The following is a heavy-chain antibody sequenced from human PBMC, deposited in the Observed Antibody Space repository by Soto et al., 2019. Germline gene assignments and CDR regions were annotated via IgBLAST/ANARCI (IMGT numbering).Heavy chain of an antibody. CDR1: GGSISSYY. CDR2: IYFRGST. J-gene: IGHJ4*02. V-gene: IGHV4-59*08. CDR3: ASHMVRGVPFGY. Sequence: KLRKTLSLTCTVSGGSISSYYWSWIRQPPGKGLEWIGYIYFRGSTNYNPSLKSRVTISVDTSKNQFSLKLSSVTAADTAVYYCASHMVRGVPFGYWGQGTLVTVSS. D-gene: IGHD3-10*01.